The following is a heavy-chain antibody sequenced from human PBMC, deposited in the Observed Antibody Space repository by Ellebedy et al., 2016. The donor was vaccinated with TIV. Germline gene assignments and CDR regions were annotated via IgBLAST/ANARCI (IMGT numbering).Heavy chain of an antibody. CDR2: INKDGSEK. Sequence: GESLKISCAASGFTLSSYWMSWVRQAPGKGLEWVANINKDGSEKYYVDSVKGRFSISRDNAKNSLYLQMNSLRAEDTAVYYCARAGGGSSSLWGQGTLVTVSS. V-gene: IGHV3-7*03. CDR3: ARAGGGSSSL. J-gene: IGHJ4*02. CDR1: GFTLSSYW. D-gene: IGHD6-13*01.